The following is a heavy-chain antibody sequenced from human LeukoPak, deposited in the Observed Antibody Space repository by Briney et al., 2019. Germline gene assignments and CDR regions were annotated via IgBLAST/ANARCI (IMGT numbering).Heavy chain of an antibody. J-gene: IGHJ4*02. D-gene: IGHD3-3*01. CDR2: MNPNSGNT. CDR1: GYTFTSYD. Sequence: ASVKVSCKASGYTFTSYDINWVRQATGQGLEWMGWMNPNSGNTGYAQKFQGRVTMTRNTSISTAYMELSSLRSEDTAVYYCARGRVIFGVVIIFRPYYFDYWGQGTLVTVSS. CDR3: ARGRVIFGVVIIFRPYYFDY. V-gene: IGHV1-8*01.